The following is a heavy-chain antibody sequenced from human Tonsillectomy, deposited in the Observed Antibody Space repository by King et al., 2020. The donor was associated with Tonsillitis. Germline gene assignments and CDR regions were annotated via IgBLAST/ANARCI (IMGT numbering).Heavy chain of an antibody. V-gene: IGHV1-18*01. CDR2: ISAYNVNT. CDR1: GYTFTSYG. D-gene: IGHD6-19*01. Sequence: VQLVQSGAEVKKPGASVKVSCKSSGYTFTSYGISWVRQAPGQGLEWMGWISAYNVNTNYAQNLQGRVTMSTDTSTSTAYMDLRSLRSDDTAVYYCARDMAPIAVAGPDAFDIWGQGTMVTVSS. J-gene: IGHJ3*02. CDR3: ARDMAPIAVAGPDAFDI.